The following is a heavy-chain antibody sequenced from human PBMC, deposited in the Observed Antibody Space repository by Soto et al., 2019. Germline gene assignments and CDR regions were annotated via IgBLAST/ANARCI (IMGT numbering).Heavy chain of an antibody. CDR3: ARGSSWDSSGYYYGFDY. CDR2: IYYSGST. V-gene: IGHV4-59*01. J-gene: IGHJ4*02. Sequence: PSETLSLTCTVSGVSISSYYWSWIRQPPGKGLEWIGYIYYSGSTNYNPSLKSRVTISVDTSKNQFSLKLSSVTAADTAVYYCARGSSWDSSGYYYGFDYWGQGTLVTVSS. D-gene: IGHD3-22*01. CDR1: GVSISSYY.